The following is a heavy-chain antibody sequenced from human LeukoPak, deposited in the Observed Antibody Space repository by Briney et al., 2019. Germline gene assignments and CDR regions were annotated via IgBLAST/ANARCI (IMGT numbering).Heavy chain of an antibody. CDR2: IYYSGST. V-gene: IGHV4-59*06. Sequence: SETLSLTCTVSGGSISSYYWSWIRQPPGKGLEWIGYIYYSGSTYYNPSLKSRVTISVDTSKNQFSLKLSSVTAADTAVYYCAGERPSRKVDYWGQGTLVTVSS. CDR1: GGSISSYY. D-gene: IGHD6-13*01. CDR3: AGERPSRKVDY. J-gene: IGHJ4*02.